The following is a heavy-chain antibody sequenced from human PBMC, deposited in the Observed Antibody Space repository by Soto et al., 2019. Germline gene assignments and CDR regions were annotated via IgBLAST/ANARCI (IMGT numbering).Heavy chain of an antibody. Sequence: SETLSLTCAVSGGSISSGGYSWSWIRQPPGKGLEWIGYIYHSGSTYYNPSLKSRVTISVDRSKNQFSLKLSSVTAADTAVYYCAREPADRGYYYGMDVWGQGPTVTLSS. CDR1: GGSISSGGYS. V-gene: IGHV4-30-2*01. CDR2: IYHSGST. J-gene: IGHJ6*02. CDR3: AREPADRGYYYGMDV. D-gene: IGHD3-10*01.